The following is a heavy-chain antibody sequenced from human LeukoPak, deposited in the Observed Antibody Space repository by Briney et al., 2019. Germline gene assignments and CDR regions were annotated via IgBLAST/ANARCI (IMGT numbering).Heavy chain of an antibody. D-gene: IGHD3-10*01. J-gene: IGHJ4*02. Sequence: PGGSLRLSCAASGFTFSSYSMNWVRQAPGKGLEWVSSISSSSSYIYYADSVKGRFTISRDNAKNSLYLQMNSLRAEDTAVYYCARAGWFGELLLIYYFDYWGQGTLVTVSS. V-gene: IGHV3-21*01. CDR1: GFTFSSYS. CDR2: ISSSSSYI. CDR3: ARAGWFGELLLIYYFDY.